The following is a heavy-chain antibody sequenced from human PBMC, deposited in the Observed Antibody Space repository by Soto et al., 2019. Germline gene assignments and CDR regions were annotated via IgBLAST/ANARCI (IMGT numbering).Heavy chain of an antibody. CDR1: GFTFSSYS. CDR3: AKGRSYYYYYGVDV. V-gene: IGHV3-21*01. Sequence: GSLRLSCAASGFTFSSYSMNWVRQSPGKGLEWVSSISSSSYIYYADSVKGRFTISRDNAKNSLYLQMNSLRAEDTAVYYCAKGRSYYYYYGVDVWGQGTTVTVSS. CDR2: ISSSSYI. J-gene: IGHJ6*02. D-gene: IGHD1-26*01.